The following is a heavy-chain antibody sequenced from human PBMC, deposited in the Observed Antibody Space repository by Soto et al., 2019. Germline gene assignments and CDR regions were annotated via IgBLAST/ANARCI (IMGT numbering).Heavy chain of an antibody. CDR3: AKAGLTPYYDFWSGPKTVNNYFDY. Sequence: EVQLLESGGGLVQPGGSLRLSCAASGFTFSSYAMSWVRQAPGKGLEWVSAISGSGGSTYYADSVKGRFTISRDNSKNTLYLQMNSLRAEDTAVYYCAKAGLTPYYDFWSGPKTVNNYFDYWGQGTLVTVSS. J-gene: IGHJ4*02. V-gene: IGHV3-23*01. CDR2: ISGSGGST. D-gene: IGHD3-3*01. CDR1: GFTFSSYA.